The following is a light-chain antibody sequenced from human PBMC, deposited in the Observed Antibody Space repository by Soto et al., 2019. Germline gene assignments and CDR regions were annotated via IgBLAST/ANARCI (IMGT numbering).Light chain of an antibody. Sequence: TLSLSPGERATLSCRASQSVSSSYLAWYQQKPGQAPRLLIYGASSRATGIPDRFSGSGSGTDFTLTISRLEPEDFAVYYCQQYGSSTVTFGRGTKVDIK. CDR3: QQYGSSTVT. CDR1: QSVSSSY. J-gene: IGKJ3*01. CDR2: GAS. V-gene: IGKV3-20*01.